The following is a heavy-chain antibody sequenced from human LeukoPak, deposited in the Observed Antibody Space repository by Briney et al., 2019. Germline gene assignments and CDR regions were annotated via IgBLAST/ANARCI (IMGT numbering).Heavy chain of an antibody. J-gene: IGHJ3*02. D-gene: IGHD3-9*01. CDR2: IYYSGST. CDR3: ARHGYDILTGLI. V-gene: IGHV4-59*08. Sequence: SETLSLTCAVYGGSFSGYYWSWIRQPPGKGLEWIGYIYYSGSTNYNPSLKSRVTISVDTSKNQFSLKLSSVTAADTAVYYCARHGYDILTGLIWGQGTMVTVSS. CDR1: GGSFSGYY.